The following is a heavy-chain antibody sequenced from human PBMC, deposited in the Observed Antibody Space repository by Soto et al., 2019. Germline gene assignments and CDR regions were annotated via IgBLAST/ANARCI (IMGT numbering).Heavy chain of an antibody. D-gene: IGHD3-22*01. CDR3: ARSSARGWSY. Sequence: SETLSLTCAVYGGSFSGYYWTWIRQPPGKGLEWIGEITHSGSTNYNPSLKSRVTISVDTSKNQFSLNLNSVTAADTAVYYCARSSARGWSYWGQGTLVTVSS. CDR2: ITHSGST. J-gene: IGHJ4*02. CDR1: GGSFSGYY. V-gene: IGHV4-34*01.